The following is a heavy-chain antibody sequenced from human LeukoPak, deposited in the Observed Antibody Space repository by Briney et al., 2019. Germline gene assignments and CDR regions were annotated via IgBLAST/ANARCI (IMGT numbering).Heavy chain of an antibody. CDR1: GFTFSGYS. Sequence: PGGSLRLSCAASGFTFSGYSMNWVRQAPGKGLEWVSSITSSGSYIYYTDSVKGRFTISRDNAKNSLYLQMNSLRAEETAVFYCARTSYTDVDTALLTSLDYWGQGTLVTVSS. CDR2: ITSSGSYI. CDR3: ARTSYTDVDTALLTSLDY. V-gene: IGHV3-21*01. D-gene: IGHD5-18*01. J-gene: IGHJ4*02.